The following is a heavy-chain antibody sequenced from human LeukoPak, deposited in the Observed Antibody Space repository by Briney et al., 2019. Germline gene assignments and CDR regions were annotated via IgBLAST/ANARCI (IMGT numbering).Heavy chain of an antibody. CDR1: GFTFSGYS. V-gene: IGHV3-21*01. J-gene: IGHJ6*02. CDR2: ISSSSSYI. CDR3: ARDFPTVTHNGMDV. D-gene: IGHD4-17*01. Sequence: PGGSLRLSCTASGFTFSGYSMNWVRQAPGKGLEWVSSISSSSSYIYYADSVKGRFTISRDNAKNSLYLQMNSLRAEDTAVYYCARDFPTVTHNGMDVWGQGTTVTVSS.